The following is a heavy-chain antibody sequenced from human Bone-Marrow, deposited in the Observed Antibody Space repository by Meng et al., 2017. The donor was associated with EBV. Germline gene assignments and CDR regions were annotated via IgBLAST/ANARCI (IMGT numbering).Heavy chain of an antibody. CDR3: ARASDYGNDLDY. D-gene: IGHD4-11*01. CDR1: GYTFTGHD. Sequence: QVPRVQSGAELKKPGASVKVSCKASGYTFTGHDMHWVRQAPGQGLEWMGRIDPNSGGADYAQKFQGGVTMTRDTSISTFYMELSRLTSDDTAVYFCARASDYGNDLDYWGQGTLVTVSS. V-gene: IGHV1-2*06. J-gene: IGHJ4*02. CDR2: IDPNSGGA.